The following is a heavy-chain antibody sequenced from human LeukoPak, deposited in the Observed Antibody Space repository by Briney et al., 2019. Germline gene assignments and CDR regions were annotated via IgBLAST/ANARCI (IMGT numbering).Heavy chain of an antibody. Sequence: PGGSLRLSCAASGFTFSHYGTHWVRQAPGKGLEWVAVISYDGSNKYYTDSVKGRFTISRDNSKNTLYLQMNSLRAEDTAVYYCARAGSGSYYRVAFDIWGQGTMVTVSS. CDR3: ARAGSGSYYRVAFDI. J-gene: IGHJ3*02. CDR2: ISYDGSNK. V-gene: IGHV3-30*03. CDR1: GFTFSHYG. D-gene: IGHD3-10*01.